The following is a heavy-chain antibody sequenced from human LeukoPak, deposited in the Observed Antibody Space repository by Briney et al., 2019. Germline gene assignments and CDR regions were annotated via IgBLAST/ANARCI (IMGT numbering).Heavy chain of an antibody. CDR1: GFTFSNAW. D-gene: IGHD6-19*01. CDR3: AKDRGIAVDGRGDC. CDR2: IKSKTDGGTT. V-gene: IGHV3-15*01. Sequence: GGSLRLSCAASGFTFSNAWMSWVRQAPGKGLEWVGRIKSKTDGGTTDYAAPVKGRFTISRDDSKNTLYLQMNSLRAEDTAVYYCAKDRGIAVDGRGDCWGQGTLVTVSS. J-gene: IGHJ4*02.